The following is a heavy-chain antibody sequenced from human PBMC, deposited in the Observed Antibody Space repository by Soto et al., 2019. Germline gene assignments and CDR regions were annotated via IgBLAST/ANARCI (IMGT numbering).Heavy chain of an antibody. Sequence: SETLCLTCAVYGGSFRDYSWNWIRHFPGKGLEWIGEINHFGSTNYNPSLKSRVTILVDTSKNHFSLKLSSVTAADTAVDYCARGLLWWSRPYYFDYWGQGSLVTVSA. J-gene: IGHJ4*02. CDR2: INHFGST. D-gene: IGHD2-21*01. V-gene: IGHV4-34*01. CDR3: ARGLLWWSRPYYFDY. CDR1: GGSFRDYS.